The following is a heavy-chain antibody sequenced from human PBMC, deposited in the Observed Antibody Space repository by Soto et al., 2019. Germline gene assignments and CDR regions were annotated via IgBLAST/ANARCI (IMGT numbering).Heavy chain of an antibody. D-gene: IGHD2-2*01. CDR2: IYHSGST. Sequence: TSETLSLTCAVSGGSISSSNWWSWVRQPPGKGLEWIGEIYHSGSTNYNPSLKSRVTISVDKSKNQFSLKLSSVTAADTAVYYCARDSVVVPAAKYGMDVWGQGTTVTVSS. CDR3: ARDSVVVPAAKYGMDV. V-gene: IGHV4-4*02. J-gene: IGHJ6*02. CDR1: GGSISSSNW.